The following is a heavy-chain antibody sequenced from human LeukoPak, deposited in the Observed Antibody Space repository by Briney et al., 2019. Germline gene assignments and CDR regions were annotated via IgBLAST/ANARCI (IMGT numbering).Heavy chain of an antibody. Sequence: GGSLRLSCAASGFTFSSYGMHWVRQAPGKGLEWVTFIRYDGSNKHYADSVKGRFTISRDNSKNTLYLQMNSLRAEDTAVYYCAKGGDYGDYVGGFDYWGRGTVVPVSS. CDR1: GFTFSSYG. V-gene: IGHV3-30*02. CDR2: IRYDGSNK. CDR3: AKGGDYGDYVGGFDY. J-gene: IGHJ4*02. D-gene: IGHD4-17*01.